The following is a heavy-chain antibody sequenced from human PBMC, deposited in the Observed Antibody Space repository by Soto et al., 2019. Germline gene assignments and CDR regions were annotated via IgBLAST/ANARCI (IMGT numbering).Heavy chain of an antibody. Sequence: PGGSLRLSCAASGFTFSNFGMHWVRQAPGKGLEWVALISYDGSNKYYADSVKGRFTISRDTSKNTLYLQMSSLRAEDTAVYYCAKDKLSSTDAFDSWGQGTRVTVS. CDR1: GFTFSNFG. V-gene: IGHV3-30*18. J-gene: IGHJ3*02. CDR3: AKDKLSSTDAFDS. CDR2: ISYDGSNK.